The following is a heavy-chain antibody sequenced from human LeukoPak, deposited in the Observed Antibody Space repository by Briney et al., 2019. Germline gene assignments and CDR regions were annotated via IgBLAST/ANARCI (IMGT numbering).Heavy chain of an antibody. V-gene: IGHV3-30*02. J-gene: IGHJ6*03. Sequence: RESLRLSCEASGVAFGTDGLHWVSQDPGKGLEWVAFIRFDGGDKSYADSVKGRFTISRDNSKNTLYLQMNSLRVEDTAMYYCAKVLPLTFYYMDVWGNGTTVTVSS. CDR3: AKVLPLTFYYMDV. CDR1: GVAFGTDG. CDR2: IRFDGGDK.